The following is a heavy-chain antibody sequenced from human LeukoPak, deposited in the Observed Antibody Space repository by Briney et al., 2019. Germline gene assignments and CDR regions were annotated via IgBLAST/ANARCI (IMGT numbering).Heavy chain of an antibody. CDR3: ASAVDYGDYVTVLDY. D-gene: IGHD4-17*01. Sequence: ASVKVSCKASGYTFTSYYMHWVRQAPGQGLEWMGIINPSGGSTSYAQKFQGRVTMTRDTSTSTAYMELSSLRSEDTAVYYCASAVDYGDYVTVLDYWGQGTLVTVSS. J-gene: IGHJ4*02. CDR2: INPSGGST. CDR1: GYTFTSYY. V-gene: IGHV1-46*01.